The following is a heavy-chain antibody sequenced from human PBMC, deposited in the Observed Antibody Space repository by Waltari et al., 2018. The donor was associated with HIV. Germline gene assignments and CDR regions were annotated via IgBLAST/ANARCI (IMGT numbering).Heavy chain of an antibody. CDR1: GFSFSDSC. Sequence: QVQVVESGGGVVQPGTSLRLPCEASGFSFSDSCMHWVRKAPGKGLEWVAVRWFDGGKKVFADSVKGRFTISRDNSKNTVELQMNSVTAEDTAVYYCARASPEGGYLDYWGQGTLVTVSS. CDR3: ARASPEGGYLDY. J-gene: IGHJ4*02. V-gene: IGHV3-33*01. CDR2: RWFDGGKK. D-gene: IGHD2-15*01.